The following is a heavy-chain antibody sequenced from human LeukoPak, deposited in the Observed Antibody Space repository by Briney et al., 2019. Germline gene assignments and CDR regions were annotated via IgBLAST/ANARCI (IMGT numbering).Heavy chain of an antibody. CDR2: ISDSGRTT. V-gene: IGHV3-23*01. J-gene: IGHJ4*01. Sequence: GGSLRLSCAAPAFTSGFNFSNYAMSWVRQAPGKGLEWVSAISDSGRTTYYTDSVKGRFTISRDNSRNTLYLQMNSLRAEDTAVYYCGGFGFNDYWGQGLLVTVSS. CDR1: AFTSGFNFSNYA. CDR3: GGFGFNDY. D-gene: IGHD3-10*01.